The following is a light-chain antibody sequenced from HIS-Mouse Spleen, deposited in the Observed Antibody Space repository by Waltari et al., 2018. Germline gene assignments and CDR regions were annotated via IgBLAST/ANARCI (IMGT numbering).Light chain of an antibody. CDR2: EDS. CDR3: YSTDSSGNHRV. Sequence: SYELTQPPSVSVSPGHTVRITCSGDALPKKYAYSYQQKSGQAPVLVIYEDSKRPSGIPERFSGSSSGTMATLTISGAQVEDEADYYCYSTDSSGNHRVFGGGTKLTVL. J-gene: IGLJ2*01. CDR1: ALPKKY. V-gene: IGLV3-10*01.